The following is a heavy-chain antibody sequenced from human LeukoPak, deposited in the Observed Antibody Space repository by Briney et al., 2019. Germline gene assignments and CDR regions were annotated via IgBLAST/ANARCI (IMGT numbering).Heavy chain of an antibody. CDR1: GFTFSSFT. CDR2: ISSTSTYI. D-gene: IGHD4-17*01. CDR3: ARFDYAGYLAFDY. V-gene: IGHV3-21*01. Sequence: GGSETLICAASGFTFSSFTVNWVRQAPGRGLEWVSSISSTSTYIHYADSVKGRFTISRDNAKNSLYLQMNSLRAEDTAVYYCARFDYAGYLAFDYWGKEVLVTVSS. J-gene: IGHJ4*02.